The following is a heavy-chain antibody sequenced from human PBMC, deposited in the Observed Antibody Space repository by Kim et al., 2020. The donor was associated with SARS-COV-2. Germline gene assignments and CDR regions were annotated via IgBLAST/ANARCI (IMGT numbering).Heavy chain of an antibody. CDR2: IYSGGST. V-gene: IGHV3-66*02. CDR3: ARDLNHGSFGY. D-gene: IGHD1-26*01. CDR1: GFTVSSNY. Sequence: GGSLRLSCAASGFTVSSNYMSWVRQAPGKGLEWVSVIYSGGSTYYADSVKGRFTISRDNSKNTLYLQMNSLRAEDTAVYYCARDLNHGSFGYWGQGTLVTVSS. J-gene: IGHJ4*02.